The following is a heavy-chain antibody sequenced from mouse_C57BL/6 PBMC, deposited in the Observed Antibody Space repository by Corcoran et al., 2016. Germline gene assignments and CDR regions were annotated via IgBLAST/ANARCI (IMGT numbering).Heavy chain of an antibody. CDR2: INPNNGGT. V-gene: IGHV1-26*01. D-gene: IGHD1-1*01. J-gene: IGHJ2*01. CDR3: ARRYYGSRYYFDY. Sequence: EVQLQQSGPELVKPGASVKISCKASGYTFTDYYMNWVKQSHGKSLEWIGDINPNNGGTSYNQKFKGKATLTVDKSSSTAYMELRSLTSEDSAVYYCARRYYGSRYYFDYWGQSTTLTVSS. CDR1: GYTFTDYY.